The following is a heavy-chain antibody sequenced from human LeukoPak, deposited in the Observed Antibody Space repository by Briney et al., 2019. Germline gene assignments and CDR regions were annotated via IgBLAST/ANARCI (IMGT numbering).Heavy chain of an antibody. Sequence: SETLSLTCNVSGASLSSYFWSWIRQPPGKGLEWIGYYDGYPNYSPSLRSRITISVEKSKSQFSLNLRSVTAADTALYYCARENSGWYTYWYYYMDVWGKGTTVTISS. V-gene: IGHV4-59*12. CDR2: YDGYP. J-gene: IGHJ6*03. CDR1: GASLSSYF. D-gene: IGHD6-19*01. CDR3: ARENSGWYTYWYYYMDV.